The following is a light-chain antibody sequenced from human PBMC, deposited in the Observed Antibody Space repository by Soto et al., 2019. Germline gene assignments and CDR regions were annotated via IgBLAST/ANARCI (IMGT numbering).Light chain of an antibody. CDR3: SSYASITTVV. Sequence: QSALTQPASVSGSPGQSITISCTGTSSDVGGYHYVSWYQQHPGKAPKLMIYEVSNRPSGVSSRFSGSKSGNTASLTISGLQAADEADYYCSSYASITTVVFGGGTKLTVL. CDR2: EVS. CDR1: SSDVGGYHY. V-gene: IGLV2-14*01. J-gene: IGLJ2*01.